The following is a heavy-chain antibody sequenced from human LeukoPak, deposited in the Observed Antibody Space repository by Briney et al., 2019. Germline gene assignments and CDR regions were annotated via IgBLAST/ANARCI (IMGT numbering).Heavy chain of an antibody. Sequence: GGSLRLSCAASGLTFSNYGMSWVRQAPGKGLEWVSGISGSGGTTYYADSVKGRFTISRDNSKNTVYLQMNTLGVEDAAVYYCAKGHTDSGTGFDCWGQGTLVTVSS. V-gene: IGHV3-23*01. J-gene: IGHJ4*02. CDR3: AKGHTDSGTGFDC. CDR2: ISGSGGTT. D-gene: IGHD4-17*01. CDR1: GLTFSNYG.